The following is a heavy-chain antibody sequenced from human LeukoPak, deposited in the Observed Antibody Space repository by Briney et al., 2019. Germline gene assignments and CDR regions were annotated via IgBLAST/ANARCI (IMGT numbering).Heavy chain of an antibody. Sequence: SETLSLTCTVSGGSISSYYWSWIRQPPGKGLEWIGYIYYSGSTNYNPSLKSRVTISVDTSKNQFSLKLSSVTAAGTAVYYCARLIVGATGADYWGQGTLVTVSS. CDR2: IYYSGST. D-gene: IGHD1-26*01. CDR3: ARLIVGATGADY. V-gene: IGHV4-59*08. J-gene: IGHJ4*02. CDR1: GGSISSYY.